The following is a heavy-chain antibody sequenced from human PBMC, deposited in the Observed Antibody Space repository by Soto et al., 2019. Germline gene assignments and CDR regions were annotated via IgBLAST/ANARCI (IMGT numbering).Heavy chain of an antibody. CDR1: GGTFSSYA. D-gene: IGHD2-15*01. CDR2: IIPIFGTA. Sequence: ASVKVSCRASGGTFSSYASSGVRQAPGQGLEWMGGIIPIFGTANYAQKFQGRVTITADESTSTAYMELSSLRSEDTAVYYCARDLLLLGYFDYSGQRTLVAVSS. CDR3: ARDLLLLGYFDY. J-gene: IGHJ4*02. V-gene: IGHV1-69*13.